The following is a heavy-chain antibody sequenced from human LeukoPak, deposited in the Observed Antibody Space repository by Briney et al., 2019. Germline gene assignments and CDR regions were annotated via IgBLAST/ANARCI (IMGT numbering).Heavy chain of an antibody. CDR2: IIPIFGTA. Sequence: SVKVSCKASGGTFSSYAISWVRQAPGQGLEWMGGIIPIFGTANYAQKFQGRVTITADESTSTAYMELSSLRSEDTAVYYCAADHGGSYFPTRFDYWGQGTLVTVSS. J-gene: IGHJ4*02. CDR3: AADHGGSYFPTRFDY. CDR1: GGTFSSYA. D-gene: IGHD1-26*01. V-gene: IGHV1-69*13.